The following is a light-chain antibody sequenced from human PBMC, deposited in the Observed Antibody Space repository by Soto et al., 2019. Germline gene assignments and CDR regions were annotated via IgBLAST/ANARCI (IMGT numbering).Light chain of an antibody. J-gene: IGLJ3*02. CDR3: ATWDDSLNGPV. CDR2: NNN. V-gene: IGLV1-44*01. Sequence: QLVLTQPPSASGTPGQRVTISCSGSSSNIGSNTVNWYQQLPGTAPKVLIYNNNLRPSGVPDRFSGSKSGTSASLAISGLQPQDEADYYCATWDDSLNGPVFGGGTQLTVL. CDR1: SSNIGSNT.